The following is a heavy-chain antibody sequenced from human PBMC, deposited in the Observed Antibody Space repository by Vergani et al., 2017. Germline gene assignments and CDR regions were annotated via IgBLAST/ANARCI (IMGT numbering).Heavy chain of an antibody. CDR2: ISYDGSNK. CDR1: GFTFCSYG. J-gene: IGHJ4*02. CDR3: AKEGVLRFFDY. V-gene: IGHV3-30*18. D-gene: IGHD3-3*01. Sequence: QVQLVESGGGVVQPGRSLRLSCAASGFTFCSYGMHWVRQAPGKGLEWVAVISYDGSNKYYADSVKGRFTISRDNSKNTLYLQMNSLRAEDTAVYYCAKEGVLRFFDYWGQGTLVTVSS.